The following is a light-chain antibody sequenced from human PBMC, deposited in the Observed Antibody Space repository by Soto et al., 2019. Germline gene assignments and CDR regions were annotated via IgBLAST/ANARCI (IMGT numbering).Light chain of an antibody. CDR3: CSYAGTRV. CDR1: SSDVGSYNL. V-gene: IGLV2-23*02. Sequence: QSALTQPASVSGSPGQSITISCTGTSSDVGSYNLVSWYQQHPGKAPKLMIYEVSKRPSGVSNRCSGSKSGNTASLTISGLHAEDEADYYCCSYAGTRVFGGGTKLTVL. CDR2: EVS. J-gene: IGLJ2*01.